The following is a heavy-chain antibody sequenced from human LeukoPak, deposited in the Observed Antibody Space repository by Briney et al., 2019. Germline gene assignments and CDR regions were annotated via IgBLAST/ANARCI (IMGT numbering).Heavy chain of an antibody. CDR1: GYTFSHYV. Sequence: ASVKVSCKASGYTFSHYVINWVRQVPGQGLEWMGWISGYNGNTNYVQKFQGRVTMTTDSSTNTVYMELSSLRSEDTAVYYCARELSYDNSGYYHPYFDYWGQGTLVTVSS. CDR2: ISGYNGNT. J-gene: IGHJ4*02. CDR3: ARELSYDNSGYYHPYFDY. V-gene: IGHV1-18*01. D-gene: IGHD3-22*01.